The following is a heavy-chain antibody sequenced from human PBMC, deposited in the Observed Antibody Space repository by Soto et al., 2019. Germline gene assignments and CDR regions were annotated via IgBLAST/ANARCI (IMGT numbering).Heavy chain of an antibody. D-gene: IGHD5-12*01. V-gene: IGHV3-23*01. CDR2: IRGSGDNT. Sequence: EVQLLESGGGLEQPGGSLRLSCAASGFTFSSHAMSWVRQAPGKGLEWVSTIRGSGDNTYYADSVKGRFTISRDNSKNTLYLQMNSLRAEDTAVYYCARTIRSTVYYFDYWGQGTLVTVSS. CDR1: GFTFSSHA. CDR3: ARTIRSTVYYFDY. J-gene: IGHJ4*02.